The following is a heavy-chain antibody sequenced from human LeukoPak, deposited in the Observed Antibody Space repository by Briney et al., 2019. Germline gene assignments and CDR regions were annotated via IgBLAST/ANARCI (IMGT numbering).Heavy chain of an antibody. CDR3: ARDPVGATTPGG. Sequence: PGGSLRLSCAASGFTLCSYEMNWVRQAPGKGLEWVSYISSSGSIIYYADFVKGRFTISRDNAKNSLYLQMNSLRAEDTAVYYCARDPVGATTPGGWRQGALVTVSS. CDR1: GFTLCSYE. J-gene: IGHJ4*02. D-gene: IGHD1-26*01. CDR2: ISSSGSII. V-gene: IGHV3-48*03.